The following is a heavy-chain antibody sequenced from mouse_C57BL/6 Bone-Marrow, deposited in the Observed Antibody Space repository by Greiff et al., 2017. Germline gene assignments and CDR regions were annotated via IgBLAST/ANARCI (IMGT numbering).Heavy chain of an antibody. CDR3: ARHNHYGSSYAMDY. CDR1: GFSLTSYG. V-gene: IGHV2-6-1*01. Sequence: VKLVESGPGLVAPSQSLSITCTVSGFSLTSYGVHWVRQPPGKGLGWLVVIWSDGSTTYNSALKSRLSISKDTSKSQVFLKMNSLQTDDTAMYYCARHNHYGSSYAMDYWGQGTSVTVSS. D-gene: IGHD1-1*01. J-gene: IGHJ4*01. CDR2: IWSDGST.